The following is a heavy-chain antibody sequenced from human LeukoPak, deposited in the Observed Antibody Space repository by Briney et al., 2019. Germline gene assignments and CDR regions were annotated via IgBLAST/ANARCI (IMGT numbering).Heavy chain of an antibody. J-gene: IGHJ5*02. D-gene: IGHD3-9*01. CDR2: VNPNSGNR. CDR3: ARGTISGSRSFDP. CDR1: GYTFTNYD. Sequence: VASVKVTCKASGYTFTNYDINWVRQATGQGLEWMGWVNPNSGNRGYAQKFQGRLTITRNTSISTAYLDLSSLRSDDTAVYYCARGTISGSRSFDPWGQGNLVTVSS. V-gene: IGHV1-8*03.